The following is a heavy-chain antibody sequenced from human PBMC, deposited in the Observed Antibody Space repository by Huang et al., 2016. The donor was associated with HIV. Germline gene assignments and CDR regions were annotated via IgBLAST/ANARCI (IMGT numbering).Heavy chain of an antibody. CDR3: ARDRGAVVWWYFAL. CDR2: IYTSGST. J-gene: IGHJ2*01. D-gene: IGHD3-10*01. V-gene: IGHV4-4*07. Sequence: QVQLQESGPGLVKPSETLSLTCTVSGGSISSYYWSWIRQPAGKGREWIGRIYTSGSTNYNPALKSRVTMSVDTSKNQFSLKLSSVTAADTAVYYCARDRGAVVWWYFALWGRGTLVTVSS. CDR1: GGSISSYY.